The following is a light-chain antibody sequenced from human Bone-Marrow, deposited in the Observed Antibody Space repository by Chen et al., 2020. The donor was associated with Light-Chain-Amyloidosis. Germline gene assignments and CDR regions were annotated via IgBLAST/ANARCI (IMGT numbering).Light chain of an antibody. CDR2: AAS. J-gene: IGKJ1*01. V-gene: IGKV1-8*01. Sequence: IRMTQSPSPLSASTGDRVTITCRASQGISSYLAWYQQKPGKAPKLLIYAASTLQSGVPSRFSGSGSGTDFTLTISCLQSEDFATYYCQQYYSYRTFGQGTKVEIK. CDR3: QQYYSYRT. CDR1: QGISSY.